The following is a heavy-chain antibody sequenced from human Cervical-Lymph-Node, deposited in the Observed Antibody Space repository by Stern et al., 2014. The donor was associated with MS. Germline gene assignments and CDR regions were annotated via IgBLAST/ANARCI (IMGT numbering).Heavy chain of an antibody. J-gene: IGHJ4*02. CDR1: GYIFTGYY. V-gene: IGHV1-2*02. CDR2: ISPNSGDT. D-gene: IGHD3-22*01. CDR3: ARDALGDISGYFLFDS. Sequence: VQLLESGAEVKKPGASVTVSCKASGYIFTGYYIHWVRQAPGQGLEWMGWISPNSGDTSYAQKFQGRVTMTRDTSITTAYMELSRLKSDDTAIYFCARDALGDISGYFLFDSWGQGTLVTVSS.